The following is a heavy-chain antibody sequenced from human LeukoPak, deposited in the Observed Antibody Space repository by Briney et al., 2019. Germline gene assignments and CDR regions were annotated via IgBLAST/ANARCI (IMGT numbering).Heavy chain of an antibody. D-gene: IGHD3-10*01. CDR2: ISAYNGNT. CDR1: GYTFTSYG. Sequence: ASVKVSCKASGYTFTSYGISWVRLAPGQGLEGIGWISAYNGNTNYAQKLQGRVTMTTDTSTSTAYMELRSLRSDDTAVYYCARDTSFYYGSGSYPDYWGQGTLVTVSS. V-gene: IGHV1-18*01. CDR3: ARDTSFYYGSGSYPDY. J-gene: IGHJ4*02.